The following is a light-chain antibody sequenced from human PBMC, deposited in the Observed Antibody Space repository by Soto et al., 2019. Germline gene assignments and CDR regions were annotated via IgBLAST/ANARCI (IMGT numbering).Light chain of an antibody. Sequence: DIQMTQSPSTLSASVGDRVTITCRASQSISNWLAWYQQKPGKAPKLLIYDVSSLESGVPSRFSGSGSGTEFTLTISSLQPDDSATYYCQQYNTFWTFGHGTKVDIK. CDR3: QQYNTFWT. CDR1: QSISNW. V-gene: IGKV1-5*01. CDR2: DVS. J-gene: IGKJ1*01.